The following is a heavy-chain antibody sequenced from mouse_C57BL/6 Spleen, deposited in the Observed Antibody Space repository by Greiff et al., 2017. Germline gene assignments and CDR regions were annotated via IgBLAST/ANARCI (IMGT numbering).Heavy chain of an antibody. Sequence: QVQLQQSGAELVRPGASVTLSCKASGYTFTDYEMHWVKQTPVHGLEWIGAIDPETGGTAYNQKFKGKAILTADKSSSPAYMELRSLTSEDSAVYYCTPTRDDYGKDFDYCGQGTTLTVSS. D-gene: IGHD1-1*01. V-gene: IGHV1-15*01. CDR3: TPTRDDYGKDFDY. J-gene: IGHJ2*01. CDR2: IDPETGGT. CDR1: GYTFTDYE.